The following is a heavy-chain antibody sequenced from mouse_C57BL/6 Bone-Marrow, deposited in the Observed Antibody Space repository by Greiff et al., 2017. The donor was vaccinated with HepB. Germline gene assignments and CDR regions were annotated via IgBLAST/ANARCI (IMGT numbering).Heavy chain of an antibody. V-gene: IGHV5-17*01. D-gene: IGHD1-1*01. CDR1: GFTFSDYG. Sequence: EVKLVESGGGLVKPGGSLKLSCAASGFTFSDYGMHWVRQAPEKGLEWVAYISSGSSTIYYADTVKGRFTISRDNAKNTLFLQMTSLRSEDTAMYYCAPTPITTNYAMDYWGQGTSVTVSS. J-gene: IGHJ4*01. CDR2: ISSGSSTI. CDR3: APTPITTNYAMDY.